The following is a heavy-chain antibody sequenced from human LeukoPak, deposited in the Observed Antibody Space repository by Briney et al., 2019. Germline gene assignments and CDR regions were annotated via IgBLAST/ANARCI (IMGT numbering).Heavy chain of an antibody. D-gene: IGHD3-10*01. CDR2: ISAYNGNT. V-gene: IGHV1-18*01. Sequence: GASVKVSCKASGYTFTSYGISWVRQAPGQGLEWMGWISAYNGNTNYAQKLQGRVTMTTDTSTSTAYMELRSLRSDDTAVYYCTRALPGFRESPEDYWGQGTLVTVSS. CDR3: TRALPGFRESPEDY. CDR1: GYTFTSYG. J-gene: IGHJ4*02.